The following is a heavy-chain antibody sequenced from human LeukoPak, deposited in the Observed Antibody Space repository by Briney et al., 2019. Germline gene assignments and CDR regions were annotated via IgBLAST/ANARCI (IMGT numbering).Heavy chain of an antibody. V-gene: IGHV3-23*01. Sequence: GGSLGLSCAASGFSLSSYAMSGVRQAPGRGLEWVSAISGSGGSTYYADSVKGRFTISRDNSKNTLYLQMNSLRAEDTAVYYCAKGSGYVDYWGQGTLVTVSS. CDR1: GFSLSSYA. D-gene: IGHD3-3*01. J-gene: IGHJ4*02. CDR2: ISGSGGST. CDR3: AKGSGYVDY.